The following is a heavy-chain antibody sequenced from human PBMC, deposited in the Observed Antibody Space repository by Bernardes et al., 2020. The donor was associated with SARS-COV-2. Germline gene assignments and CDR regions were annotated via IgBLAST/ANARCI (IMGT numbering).Heavy chain of an antibody. CDR3: AGSSCGIDCYIGGLRSWDYGMDV. V-gene: IGHV4-39*01. CDR2: IYSSGTS. D-gene: IGHD2-21*02. Sequence: SETLSLTCTVSGGSISSSNYYWGWIRQSPGKGLEWIGSIYSSGTSYYNPSLQSRVRESVDTSKNQFSLTLSFVTAADTAVYYCAGSSCGIDCYIGGLRSWDYGMDVWGQGTTVTVSS. J-gene: IGHJ6*02. CDR1: GGSISSSNYY.